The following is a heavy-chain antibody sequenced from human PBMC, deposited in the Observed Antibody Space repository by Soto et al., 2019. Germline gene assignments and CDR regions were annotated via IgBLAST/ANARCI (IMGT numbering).Heavy chain of an antibody. CDR2: IYYSGST. D-gene: IGHD3-10*01. J-gene: IGHJ5*02. Sequence: QVQLQESGPGLVQPSETLSLTCTVSGGSISSSSYHWGWIRQPPGKGLEWIGSIYYSGSTYYNPPLKSRVTISVDTSKNQFSLKRSSVTAADTAVYYCAGQGTYYDVSGTYYPGWFDPWGQGTLVTVSS. CDR3: AGQGTYYDVSGTYYPGWFDP. V-gene: IGHV4-39*01. CDR1: GGSISSSSYH.